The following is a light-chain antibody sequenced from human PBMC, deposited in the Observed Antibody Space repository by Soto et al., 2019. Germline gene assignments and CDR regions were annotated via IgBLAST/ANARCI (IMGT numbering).Light chain of an antibody. CDR1: SSDVGSYNL. CDR3: CSYAGSSTLYV. V-gene: IGLV2-23*01. CDR2: EAS. J-gene: IGLJ1*01. Sequence: QSALTQPASVSGSPGQSITISCTGTSSDVGSYNLVSWYQQHPGKAPKLMIYEASKRPSGVSNRFSGSKSGNTASLTISVLLAEDEADYYCCSYAGSSTLYVFGTGTKVTVL.